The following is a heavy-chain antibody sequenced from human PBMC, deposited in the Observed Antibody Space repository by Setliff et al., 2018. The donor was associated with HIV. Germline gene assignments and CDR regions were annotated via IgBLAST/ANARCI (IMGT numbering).Heavy chain of an antibody. CDR1: GLTFSSYA. V-gene: IGHV3-30*04. Sequence: GGSLRLSCAASGLTFSSYAMYWVRQAPGKGLEWVAVMSHDGTYKYYADSVKGRFIISRDNSKNTLYQQMNSLRAEDTAVYFCAKDSPTTVTPNWFDPWGQGTLVTVSS. D-gene: IGHD4-17*01. CDR3: AKDSPTTVTPNWFDP. J-gene: IGHJ5*02. CDR2: MSHDGTYK.